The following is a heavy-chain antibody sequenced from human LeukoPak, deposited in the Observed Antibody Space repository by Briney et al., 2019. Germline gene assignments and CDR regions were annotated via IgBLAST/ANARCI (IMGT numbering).Heavy chain of an antibody. Sequence: PSETLSLTCTVSGGSISSYYWSWIRQPPGKGLEWIGYIYYSGSTNYNPSLKSRVTISVDTSKNQFSLKLSSVTAADTAVYYCARVGTYYDILTGYFSSYYMDVWGKGTTVTISS. D-gene: IGHD3-9*01. CDR2: IYYSGST. J-gene: IGHJ6*03. V-gene: IGHV4-59*01. CDR3: ARVGTYYDILTGYFSSYYMDV. CDR1: GGSISSYY.